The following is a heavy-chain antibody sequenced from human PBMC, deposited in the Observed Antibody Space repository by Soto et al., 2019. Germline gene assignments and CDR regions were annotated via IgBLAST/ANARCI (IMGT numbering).Heavy chain of an antibody. CDR3: ASHLAAAANEDAFDI. D-gene: IGHD6-13*01. CDR2: ISSSGSTI. Sequence: QVQLVESGGGLVKPGGSLRLSCAAAGFTFSDYYMSWILQAPGKGLEGVSYISSSGSTIYYADSVKGRFTISRDNAKNSLYLQMNSLRAEDTAVYYCASHLAAAANEDAFDIWGQGTMVTVSS. CDR1: GFTFSDYY. V-gene: IGHV3-11*01. J-gene: IGHJ3*02.